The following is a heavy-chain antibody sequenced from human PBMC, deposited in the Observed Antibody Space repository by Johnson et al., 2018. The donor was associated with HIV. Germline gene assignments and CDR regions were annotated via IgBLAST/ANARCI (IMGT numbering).Heavy chain of an antibody. CDR1: GFTFSSYA. V-gene: IGHV3-30*14. D-gene: IGHD3-22*01. Sequence: QVQLVESGGGVVQPGRSLRLSCAASGFTFSSYAMHWVRQAPGKGLEWVALISYDGSNKYYGDSVKGRFTISRDNSKNTLYLQMNSLRAEDTAVYYCARDIRESFGSYDSSGSGLGAFDIWGQGTMVTVSS. CDR3: ARDIRESFGSYDSSGSGLGAFDI. J-gene: IGHJ3*02. CDR2: ISYDGSNK.